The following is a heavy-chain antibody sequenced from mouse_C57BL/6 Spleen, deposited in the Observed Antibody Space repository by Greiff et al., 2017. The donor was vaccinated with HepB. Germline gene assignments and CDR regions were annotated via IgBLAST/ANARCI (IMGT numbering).Heavy chain of an antibody. CDR3: TRWLPLLLYFDV. J-gene: IGHJ1*03. D-gene: IGHD2-2*01. Sequence: VQLQQSGAELVRPGASVTLSCKASGYTFTDYEMHWVKQTPVHGLEWIGAIDPETGGTAYNQKFKGKAILTADKSSSTAYMELRSLTSEDSAVYYCTRWLPLLLYFDVWGTGTTVTVSS. CDR2: IDPETGGT. CDR1: GYTFTDYE. V-gene: IGHV1-15*01.